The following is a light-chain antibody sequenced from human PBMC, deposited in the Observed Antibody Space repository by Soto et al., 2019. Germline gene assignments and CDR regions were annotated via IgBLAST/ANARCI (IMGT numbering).Light chain of an antibody. J-gene: IGKJ5*01. V-gene: IGKV3-15*01. Sequence: ELEMAQYPAPLSAFRWEEDRLXRRSIQSLPXRIAWYQQKPGQAPSLLIYGASTRATGVPDRVSGTGSGTEFTLTISSLKSEDYAVYYCKQYKSWPPITFGQGTRLEIK. CDR3: KQYKSWPPIT. CDR1: QSLPXR. CDR2: GAS.